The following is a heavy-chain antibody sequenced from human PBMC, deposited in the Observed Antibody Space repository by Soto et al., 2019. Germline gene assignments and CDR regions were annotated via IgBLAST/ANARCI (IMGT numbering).Heavy chain of an antibody. CDR3: AKDSTWKQWLVRGFDY. D-gene: IGHD6-19*01. V-gene: IGHV3-30*18. CDR1: GFTFSSYG. Sequence: GGSLGLSCAASGFTFSSYGMHWVRQAPGKGLEWVAVISYDGSNKYYADSVKGRFTISRDNSKNTLYLQMNSLRAEDTAVYYCAKDSTWKQWLVRGFDYWGQGTLVTVSS. J-gene: IGHJ4*02. CDR2: ISYDGSNK.